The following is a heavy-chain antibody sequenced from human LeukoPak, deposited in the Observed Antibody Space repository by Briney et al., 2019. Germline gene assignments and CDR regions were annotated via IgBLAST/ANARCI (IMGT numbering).Heavy chain of an antibody. CDR1: GFTFSNYE. Sequence: GGSLRLSCAASGFTFSNYEMNWVRQAPGKGLEWVSYITSGGSTIYYADSVKGRFTISRDNSKNTLYLQMNSLRAEDTAVYYCAKTALAVAGIVPVESELDYWGQGTLVTVSS. D-gene: IGHD6-19*01. J-gene: IGHJ4*02. V-gene: IGHV3-48*03. CDR3: AKTALAVAGIVPVESELDY. CDR2: ITSGGSTI.